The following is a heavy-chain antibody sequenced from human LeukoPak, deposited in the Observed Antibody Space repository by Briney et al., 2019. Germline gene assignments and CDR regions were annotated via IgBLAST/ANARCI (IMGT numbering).Heavy chain of an antibody. Sequence: ASVKVSCKASGYTFTSYYMHWVRQAPGQGLEWMGIINPSGGSTSYAQKFQGRVTITTDESTSTAYMELSSLRSEDTAVYYCARDRRGSGSYYNYYMDVWGKGTTVTVSS. J-gene: IGHJ6*03. CDR1: GYTFTSYY. CDR3: ARDRRGSGSYYNYYMDV. D-gene: IGHD3-10*01. CDR2: INPSGGST. V-gene: IGHV1-46*01.